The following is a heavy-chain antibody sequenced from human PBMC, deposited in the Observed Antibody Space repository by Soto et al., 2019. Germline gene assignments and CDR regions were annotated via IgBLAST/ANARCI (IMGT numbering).Heavy chain of an antibody. CDR3: ARSTVGAVDY. Sequence: QVQLVESGGGVVQPGRSLRLSCAASGFTFSSYGMHWVRQAPGKGLEWVAVISYDGSNKYYADSVKARFTISRDNSKNRLYLQMTSLRAEDTAVYYCARSTVGAVDYWGQGTLVAVFS. D-gene: IGHD3-3*01. V-gene: IGHV3-30*03. CDR2: ISYDGSNK. J-gene: IGHJ4*02. CDR1: GFTFSSYG.